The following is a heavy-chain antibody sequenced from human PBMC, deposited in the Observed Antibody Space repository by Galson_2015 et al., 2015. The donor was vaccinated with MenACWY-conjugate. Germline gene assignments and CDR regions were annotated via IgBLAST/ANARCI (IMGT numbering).Heavy chain of an antibody. CDR3: ARTRASSSTWYRGGAFDM. CDR2: ISTGSSTV. V-gene: IGHV3-48*01. CDR1: GFTFSTYN. Sequence: SLRLSCAASGFTFSTYNMSWVRQAPGKGLEWISYISTGSSTVYYADSVKGRFTTSRDNVKDSLYLQMNSLRAEDTAVYYCARTRASSSTWYRGGAFDMWGQGTLVTVSS. J-gene: IGHJ3*02. D-gene: IGHD6-13*01.